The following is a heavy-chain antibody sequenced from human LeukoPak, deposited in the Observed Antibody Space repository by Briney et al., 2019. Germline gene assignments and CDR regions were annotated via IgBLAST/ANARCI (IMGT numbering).Heavy chain of an antibody. Sequence: ASVKVSCKASGGTFSSYAISWVRQAPGQGLEWMGGIIPIFGTANYAQKFQGRVTITADESTSTAYMELSSLRSEDTAVYYCARVSRRYCSSTSCWFDPWAREPWSPSPQ. D-gene: IGHD2-2*01. CDR2: IIPIFGTA. CDR3: ARVSRRYCSSTSCWFDP. V-gene: IGHV1-69*13. CDR1: GGTFSSYA. J-gene: IGHJ5*02.